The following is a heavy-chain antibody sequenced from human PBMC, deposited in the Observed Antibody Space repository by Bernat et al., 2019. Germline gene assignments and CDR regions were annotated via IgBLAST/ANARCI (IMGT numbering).Heavy chain of an antibody. V-gene: IGHV3-23*01. CDR3: AKGIYPKGYCSGGNCYYYFYGMDV. Sequence: EVQLLESGGGLVQPGGSLRLSCGASGFTFSSFAMSWVRQAAGRGLEWVSGISGSGDSTYNADSVKGRFTISRDNSKNTLYLQMNSLRAEETAVYYCAKGIYPKGYCSGGNCYYYFYGMDVWGQGTTVTVSS. D-gene: IGHD2-15*01. J-gene: IGHJ6*02. CDR2: ISGSGDST. CDR1: GFTFSSFA.